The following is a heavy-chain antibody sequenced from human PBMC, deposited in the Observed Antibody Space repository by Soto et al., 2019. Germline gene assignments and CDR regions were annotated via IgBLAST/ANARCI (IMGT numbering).Heavy chain of an antibody. CDR3: ARATRRNSGWYVGQSDNWFDP. CDR1: GDSVSSNSAA. CDR2: TYYRSKWYN. Sequence: SQTLSLTCAISGDSVSSNSAAWNWIRQSPSRGLEWLGRTYYRSKWYNDYAVSVKSRITINPDTSKNQFSLQLNSVTPEDTAVYYCARATRRNSGWYVGQSDNWFDPWGQGTLVPVSS. V-gene: IGHV6-1*01. J-gene: IGHJ5*02. D-gene: IGHD6-19*01.